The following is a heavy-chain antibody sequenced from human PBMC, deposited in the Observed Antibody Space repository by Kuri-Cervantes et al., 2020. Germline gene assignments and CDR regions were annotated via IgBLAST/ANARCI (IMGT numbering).Heavy chain of an antibody. Sequence: ASVKVSCKASGYTFTSYAMHWVRQAPGQRPEWMGWINAGNGKTEYSQKFQGRVTISRDTSASTAYLELSSLRSEDTAIYYCAREKDIVVVTATGGLDYWGQGTLVTVSS. CDR2: INAGNGKT. D-gene: IGHD2-21*02. CDR3: AREKDIVVVTATGGLDY. CDR1: GYTFTSYA. J-gene: IGHJ4*02. V-gene: IGHV1-3*01.